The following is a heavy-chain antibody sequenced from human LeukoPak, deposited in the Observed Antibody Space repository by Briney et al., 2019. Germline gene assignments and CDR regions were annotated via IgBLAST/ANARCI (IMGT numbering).Heavy chain of an antibody. Sequence: SQTLSLTCTVSGGSISSGDYYWSWIRQPPGKGLEWIGYIYYSGSTYYNPSLKSRVTISVDTSKNQFSLKLSSVTAADTAVYYCARVRVELGLIDYWGQGTLVTVPS. V-gene: IGHV4-30-4*01. D-gene: IGHD1-1*01. CDR2: IYYSGST. CDR1: GGSISSGDYY. CDR3: ARVRVELGLIDY. J-gene: IGHJ4*02.